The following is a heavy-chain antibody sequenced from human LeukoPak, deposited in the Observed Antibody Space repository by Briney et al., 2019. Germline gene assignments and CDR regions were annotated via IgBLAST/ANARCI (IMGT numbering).Heavy chain of an antibody. CDR3: ARDHPTTVAKRAPGAFDI. CDR1: GGSISSSSYY. J-gene: IGHJ3*02. CDR2: IYYSGST. V-gene: IGHV4-30-4*01. D-gene: IGHD4-23*01. Sequence: PSETLSLTCTVSGGSISSSSYYWSWIRQPPGKGLEWIGYIYYSGSTYYNPSLKSRVTISVDTSKNQFSLKLSSVTAADTAVYYCARDHPTTVAKRAPGAFDIWGQGTMVTVSS.